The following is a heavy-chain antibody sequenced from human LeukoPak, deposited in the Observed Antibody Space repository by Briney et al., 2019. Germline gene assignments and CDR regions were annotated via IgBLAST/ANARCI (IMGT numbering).Heavy chain of an antibody. D-gene: IGHD6-19*01. CDR1: GYTFNTYG. CDR2: ISAYNGNT. Sequence: AASVKVSCKASGYTFNTYGINWVRQAPGQGLEWMGWISAYNGNTNYAQNFQGRITLTTDTSTSTAYMDLTSLRFDDTAAYYCARDGRQWVPLNWFDPWGQGTLVIVSS. V-gene: IGHV1-18*04. J-gene: IGHJ5*02. CDR3: ARDGRQWVPLNWFDP.